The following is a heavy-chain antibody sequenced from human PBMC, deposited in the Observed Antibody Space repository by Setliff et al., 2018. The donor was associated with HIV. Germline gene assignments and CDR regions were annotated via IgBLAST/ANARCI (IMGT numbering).Heavy chain of an antibody. CDR3: AKAYAKWAVGAMAGYLDY. CDR2: ISWDGTTT. CDR1: GFTFDDYA. J-gene: IGHJ4*02. Sequence: GGSLRLSCAASGFTFDDYALHWVRQAPGKGLEWVSLISWDGTTTYYTDSVKGRFTISRDNSKNSLYLQMDSLRSEDTAFYYCAKAYAKWAVGAMAGYLDYCGQGTLVTVSS. V-gene: IGHV3-43D*03. D-gene: IGHD1-26*01.